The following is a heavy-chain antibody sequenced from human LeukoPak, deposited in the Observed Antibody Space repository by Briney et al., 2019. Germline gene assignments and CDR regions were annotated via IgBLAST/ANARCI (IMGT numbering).Heavy chain of an antibody. J-gene: IGHJ4*02. CDR3: ARTYYYDTSGYNYPFDY. D-gene: IGHD3-22*01. Sequence: PGGSLRLSCAASGFTFSSYWMTWVRQAPGKGLVWVSRINSDGSSTNCADSVKGRFTISRDNAKNTLYLQMNSLRAEDTAVYYCARTYYYDTSGYNYPFDYWGQGTLVTVSS. CDR1: GFTFSSYW. V-gene: IGHV3-74*01. CDR2: INSDGSST.